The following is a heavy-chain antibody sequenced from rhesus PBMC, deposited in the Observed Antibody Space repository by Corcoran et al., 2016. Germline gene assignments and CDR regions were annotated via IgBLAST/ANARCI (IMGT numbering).Heavy chain of an antibody. Sequence: QVQLQESGPGLVKPSETLSLTCAVSGGSFSDFYLGWIRQPPGKGLEWIGCINGDGGNSDYNPSLKSRVTISTDTSKNQFSLKLSSVTAADTAVYYCARGGNCLDYWGQGVLVTVSS. CDR1: GGSFSDFY. CDR3: ARGGNCLDY. J-gene: IGHJ4*01. D-gene: IGHD1-44*01. V-gene: IGHV4-160*01. CDR2: INGDGGNS.